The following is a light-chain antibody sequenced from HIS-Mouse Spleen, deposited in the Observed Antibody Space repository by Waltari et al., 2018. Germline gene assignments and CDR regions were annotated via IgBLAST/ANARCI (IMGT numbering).Light chain of an antibody. J-gene: IGLJ3*02. Sequence: QSVLTQPPSASGTPGQRVTISCSGSSSHIGSNYVSWYQQLPGTAPNLLIYRNNQRPSGVPDRFSGSKSGTSASLAISGLRSEDEADYYCAAWDDSLSGPVFGGGTKLTVL. CDR2: RNN. CDR3: AAWDDSLSGPV. V-gene: IGLV1-47*01. CDR1: SSHIGSNY.